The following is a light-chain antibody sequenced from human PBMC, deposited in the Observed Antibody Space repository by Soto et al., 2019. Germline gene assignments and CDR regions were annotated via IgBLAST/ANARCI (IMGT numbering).Light chain of an antibody. J-gene: IGLJ2*01. Sequence: QSALTQPASVSGSPGQSITISCNGSNGDIGTYKYVSWYQQRPGKAPKLMIYEVINRPSGISNRFSGSKSGNTASLTISDRQPEDGADYYCSSFTRDATLIFGGGTKLTVL. CDR1: NGDIGTYKY. CDR3: SSFTRDATLI. V-gene: IGLV2-14*01. CDR2: EVI.